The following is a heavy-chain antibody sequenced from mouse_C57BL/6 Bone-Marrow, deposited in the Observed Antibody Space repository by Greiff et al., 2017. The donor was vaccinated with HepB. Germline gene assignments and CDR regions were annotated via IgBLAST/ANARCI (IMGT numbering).Heavy chain of an antibody. CDR2: ISNGGGST. CDR3: ARQNYYFNYYFDY. Sequence: EVQGVESGGGLVQPGGSLKLSCAASGFTFSDYYMYWVRQTPEKRLEWVAYISNGGGSTYYPDTVKGRFTISRDNAKNTLYLQMSRLKSEDTAMYYCARQNYYFNYYFDYWGQGTTLTVSS. D-gene: IGHD1-1*01. V-gene: IGHV5-12*01. CDR1: GFTFSDYY. J-gene: IGHJ2*01.